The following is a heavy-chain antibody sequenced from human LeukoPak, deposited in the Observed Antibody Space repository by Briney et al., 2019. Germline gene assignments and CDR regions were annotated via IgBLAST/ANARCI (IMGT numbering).Heavy chain of an antibody. V-gene: IGHV4-39*07. CDR1: GGSISSSSYY. D-gene: IGHD3-22*01. Sequence: SETLSLTCTVSGGSISSSSYYWGWIRQPPGKGLEWIGSIYYSGSTYYNPSLKSRVTISVDTSKNQFSLKLSSVTAADTAVYYCARGFYSYYDSSGLFQHWGQGTLVTVSS. CDR3: ARGFYSYYDSSGLFQH. CDR2: IYYSGST. J-gene: IGHJ1*01.